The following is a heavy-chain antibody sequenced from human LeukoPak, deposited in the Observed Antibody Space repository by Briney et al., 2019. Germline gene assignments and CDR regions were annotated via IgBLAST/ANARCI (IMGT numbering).Heavy chain of an antibody. CDR3: AKFEGLGGPRYDFDF. Sequence: SETLSLTCTVSGGSINNYYWSWIRQPPGKGLEWIASIYYTGKTDYNPSLKSRVTMSVDTSKNQFSLKLSSVTAADTAVYYCAKFEGLGGPRYDFDFWGQGTLVTVSS. D-gene: IGHD3-16*01. CDR2: IYYTGKT. V-gene: IGHV4-59*08. CDR1: GGSINNYY. J-gene: IGHJ4*02.